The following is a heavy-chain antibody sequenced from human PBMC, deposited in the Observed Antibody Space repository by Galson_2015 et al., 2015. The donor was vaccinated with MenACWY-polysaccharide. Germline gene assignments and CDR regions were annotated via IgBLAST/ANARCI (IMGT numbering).Heavy chain of an antibody. CDR1: GLTFSNWW. V-gene: IGHV3-23*01. CDR3: AKDGWYEGGSSTFDI. CDR2: ISGGGDTT. J-gene: IGHJ3*02. D-gene: IGHD6-19*01. Sequence: LRLSCAASGLTFSNWWMSWVRQAPGKGLEWVSAISGGGDTTYFADSVKGRFTISRDNSKNTLFLQMSSLRAEDTAVYYCAKDGWYEGGSSTFDIWGQGTMVTVSS.